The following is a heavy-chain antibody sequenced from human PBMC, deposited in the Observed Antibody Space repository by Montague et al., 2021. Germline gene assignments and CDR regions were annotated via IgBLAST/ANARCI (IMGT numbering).Heavy chain of an antibody. D-gene: IGHD5-24*01. CDR3: SNERWQQLRLDS. J-gene: IGHJ4*02. CDR2: SA. Sequence: SAYYADSVKGRFTISRDNSENTVYLQMTSLSAEDLAMYYCSNERWQQLRLDSWGQGTLVTGS. V-gene: IGHV3-23*01.